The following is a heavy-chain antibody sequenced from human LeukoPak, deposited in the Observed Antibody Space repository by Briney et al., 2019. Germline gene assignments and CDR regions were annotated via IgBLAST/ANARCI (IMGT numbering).Heavy chain of an antibody. CDR3: ARFDRDDYNLDY. CDR2: IYYTGST. CDR1: GGSISGYY. Sequence: MPSETLSLTCTVSGGSISGYYWTWIRQPPGKGLEWIGYIYYTGSTNYNPSLKSRVTISVDTSKNQFSLNLSSVTAADTALYYCARFDRDDYNLDYWGQGTLVTVSS. J-gene: IGHJ4*02. D-gene: IGHD5-24*01. V-gene: IGHV4-59*01.